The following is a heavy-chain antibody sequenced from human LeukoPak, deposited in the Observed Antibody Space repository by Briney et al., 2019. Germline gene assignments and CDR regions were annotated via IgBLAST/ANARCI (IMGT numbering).Heavy chain of an antibody. CDR3: AKSDHEIWRGLTPP. J-gene: IGHJ5*02. CDR2: INSDGSWT. CDR1: GNYW. Sequence: GGSLRLSCAASGNYWMHWVRQAPGKGLVWVSRINSDGSWTSYADSVKGRFTISKDNAKNTVYLQMNSLRAEDMALYYCAKSDHEIWRGLTPPWGQGTLVTVSS. D-gene: IGHD3-3*01. V-gene: IGHV3-74*01.